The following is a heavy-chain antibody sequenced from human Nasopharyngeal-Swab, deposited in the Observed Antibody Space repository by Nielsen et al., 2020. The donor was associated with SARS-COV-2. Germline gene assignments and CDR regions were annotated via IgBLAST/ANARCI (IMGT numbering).Heavy chain of an antibody. CDR3: AKVAITMIVVPNGGFDY. D-gene: IGHD3-22*01. J-gene: IGHJ4*02. CDR2: ISGSGGST. Sequence: LSLTCAASGFTFSSYAMSWVRQAPGKGLEWASAISGSGGSTYYADSVKGRFTISRDNSKNTLYLQMNSLRAEDTAVYYCAKVAITMIVVPNGGFDYWGQGTLVTVSS. CDR1: GFTFSSYA. V-gene: IGHV3-23*01.